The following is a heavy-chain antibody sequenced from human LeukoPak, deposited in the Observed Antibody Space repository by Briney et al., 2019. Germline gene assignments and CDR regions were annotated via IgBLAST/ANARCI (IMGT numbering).Heavy chain of an antibody. CDR1: GFTFSTSW. Sequence: GGSLRLSCAASGFTFSTSWMHWFRQAPGKGLVWVSRINTDGRTTGYADSVGGRFTISRDNAKNTLYLQMNGLRAEDTAVYYCAKDLTWNTADYWGQGALVTVSS. CDR2: INTDGRTT. V-gene: IGHV3-74*01. CDR3: AKDLTWNTADY. D-gene: IGHD1/OR15-1a*01. J-gene: IGHJ4*02.